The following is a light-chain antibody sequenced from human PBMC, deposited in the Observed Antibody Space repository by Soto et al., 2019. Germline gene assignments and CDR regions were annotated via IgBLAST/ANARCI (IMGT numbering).Light chain of an antibody. CDR2: DAS. Sequence: EIVMTQSPATLSVSPGERATLSCRASQSVNSNLAWYRQKPGQAPRLLISDASTRATGVPARFSGSGSGPEFTLTISSLQSDDSGIYYCQQYNFWPPLTFGGGTKVEIK. J-gene: IGKJ4*01. CDR1: QSVNSN. CDR3: QQYNFWPPLT. V-gene: IGKV3-15*01.